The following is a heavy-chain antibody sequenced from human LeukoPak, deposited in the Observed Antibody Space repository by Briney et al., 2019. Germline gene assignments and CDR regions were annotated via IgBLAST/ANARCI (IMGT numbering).Heavy chain of an antibody. J-gene: IGHJ4*02. CDR1: GFTFSDYY. V-gene: IGHV3-11*01. Sequence: PGGSLRLSCAASGFTFSDYYMSWIRQAPGKGLEWASYISSSGSTIYYADSVKGRFTISRDNAKNSLYLQMNSLRAEDTAVYYCARDPGRDYYGSGTYPPDYWGQGTLVTVSS. D-gene: IGHD3-10*01. CDR3: ARDPGRDYYGSGTYPPDY. CDR2: ISSSGSTI.